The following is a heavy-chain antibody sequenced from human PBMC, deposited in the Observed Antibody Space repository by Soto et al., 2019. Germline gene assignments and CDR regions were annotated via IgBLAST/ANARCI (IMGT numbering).Heavy chain of an antibody. D-gene: IGHD5-18*01. CDR1: GFTFSSYE. CDR3: ARDGYSYGYGY. CDR2: ISSSGSTI. V-gene: IGHV3-48*03. Sequence: LRLSCAASGFTFSSYEMNWVRQAPGKGLEWVSYISSSGSTIYYADSVKGRFTISRDDAKNSLYLQMNSLRAEDTAVYYCARDGYSYGYGYWGQGTLVTVSS. J-gene: IGHJ4*02.